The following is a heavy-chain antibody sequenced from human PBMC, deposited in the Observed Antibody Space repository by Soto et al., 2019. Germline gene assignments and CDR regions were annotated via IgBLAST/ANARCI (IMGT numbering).Heavy chain of an antibody. V-gene: IGHV4-31*03. J-gene: IGHJ4*02. CDR1: GGSISSGGYY. CDR2: IYYSGST. D-gene: IGHD2-21*02. CDR3: ARRSVVTATFDY. Sequence: QVQLQESGPGLVKPSQTLSLTCTVSGGSISSGGYYWSWIRQHPGKGLEWIGYIYYSGSTYYNPSLKNRVTISVDTSKNQFSLKLSSVTAADTAVYYCARRSVVTATFDYWGQGTLVTVSS.